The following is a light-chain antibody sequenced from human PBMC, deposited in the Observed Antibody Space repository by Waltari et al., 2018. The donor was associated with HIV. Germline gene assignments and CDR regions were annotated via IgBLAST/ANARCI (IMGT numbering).Light chain of an antibody. CDR1: QSIGNW. V-gene: IGKV1-5*03. Sequence: DIQMTQSPSTLSASVGDRVTITCRASQSIGNWLAWYQQKPGKAPNLLVYKASSLQSGVPSRFSGSGSGTEFTLTISSLQPDDFATYYCQQYNGYSTFGQGTKVEIE. CDR3: QQYNGYST. CDR2: KAS. J-gene: IGKJ1*01.